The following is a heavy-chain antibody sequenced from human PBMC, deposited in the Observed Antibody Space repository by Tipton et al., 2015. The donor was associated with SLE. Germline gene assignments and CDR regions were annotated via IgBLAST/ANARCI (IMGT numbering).Heavy chain of an antibody. CDR1: GFTFSDHY. D-gene: IGHD3-3*01. V-gene: IGHV3-72*01. J-gene: IGHJ6*02. CDR3: ARIIPDGMDV. CDR2: TRNKANSYTT. Sequence: GSPRLSCAASGFTFSDHYMDWDRQAPGKGLEWVGRTRNKANSYTTEYAASVKGRFTISRDDSKNSLYLQMNSLKTEDTAVYYCARIIPDGMDVWGQGTTVTVSS.